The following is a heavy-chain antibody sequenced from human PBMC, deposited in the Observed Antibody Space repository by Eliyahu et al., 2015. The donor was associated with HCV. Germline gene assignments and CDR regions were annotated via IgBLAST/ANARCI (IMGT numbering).Heavy chain of an antibody. CDR3: ARSQFHDDFYRAPSKHFDY. D-gene: IGHD2-21*02. CDR2: XSSSDAX. V-gene: IGHV2-26*01. CDR1: GFPLTGSRMG. Sequence: QVTLKESGPVLVKPTETLTLACTVSGFPLTGSRMGVSWVRQPPGKALXWXAXXSSSDAXSYRTPLKTRLTVSKDPSXXQVILTLTNVDPADTATYFCARSQFHDDFYRAPSKHFDYWGPGILVTVSS. J-gene: IGHJ4*02.